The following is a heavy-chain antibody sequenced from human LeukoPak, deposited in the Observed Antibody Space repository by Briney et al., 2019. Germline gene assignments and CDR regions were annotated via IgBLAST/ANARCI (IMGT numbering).Heavy chain of an antibody. J-gene: IGHJ4*02. D-gene: IGHD1-26*01. CDR1: GGSVSGHH. CDR2: IHYSGST. V-gene: IGHV4-59*02. Sequence: PSETLSLTCTVSGGSVSGHHWSWIRQPPGKGLEWIGHIHYSGSTNYNAPLKSRVTMSVDTSKNHFSLNLSSVTAADTAVYYCARDIRVVGATLYFDSWGQGTLVTVSS. CDR3: ARDIRVVGATLYFDS.